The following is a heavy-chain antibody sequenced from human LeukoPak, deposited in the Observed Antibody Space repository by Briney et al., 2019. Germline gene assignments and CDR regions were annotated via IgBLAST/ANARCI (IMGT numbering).Heavy chain of an antibody. Sequence: PSETLSLTCAVYGGSFSGYYWSWIRQPPGKGLEWIGEINHSGSTNYNPSLKSRVTISVDTSKNQFSLKPSSVTAADTAVYYCARGRRGYSSSWYPYYFDYWGQGTLVTVSS. D-gene: IGHD6-13*01. J-gene: IGHJ4*02. CDR3: ARGRRGYSSSWYPYYFDY. CDR1: GGSFSGYY. CDR2: INHSGST. V-gene: IGHV4-34*01.